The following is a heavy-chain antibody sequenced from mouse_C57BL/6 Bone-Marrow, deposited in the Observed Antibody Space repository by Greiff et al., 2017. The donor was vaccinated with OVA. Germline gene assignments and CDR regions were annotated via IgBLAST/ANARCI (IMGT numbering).Heavy chain of an antibody. D-gene: IGHD1-1*01. V-gene: IGHV1-81*01. CDR1: GYTFTSYG. J-gene: IGHJ3*01. CDR2: IYPRSGNT. CDR3: ARGGPISYGSSSWFAY. Sequence: QVQLQQSGAELARPGASVKLSCKASGYTFTSYGISWVKQRTGQGLEWIGEIYPRSGNTYYNEKFKGKTTLTADKSSSKAYMELRSLTSEDSAVYVCARGGPISYGSSSWFAYWGQGTLVTVSA.